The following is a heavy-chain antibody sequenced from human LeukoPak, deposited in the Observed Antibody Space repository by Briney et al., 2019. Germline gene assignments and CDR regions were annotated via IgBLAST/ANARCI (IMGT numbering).Heavy chain of an antibody. CDR2: ISSSSSYI. Sequence: GGSLRLSCAASGFTFSSYSMNWVRQAPGKGLEWVSSISSSSSYIYYADSVKGRFTISRDNAKNSLYLQMNSLRAEDTAVYYCARADIVATIDYYYMDVWGKGTTVTVSS. CDR1: GFTFSSYS. D-gene: IGHD5-12*01. V-gene: IGHV3-21*01. J-gene: IGHJ6*03. CDR3: ARADIVATIDYYYMDV.